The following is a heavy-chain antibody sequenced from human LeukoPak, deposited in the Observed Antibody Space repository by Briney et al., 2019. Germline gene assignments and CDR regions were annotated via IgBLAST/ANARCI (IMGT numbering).Heavy chain of an antibody. J-gene: IGHJ4*02. Sequence: GGSLRLSCAASGFTFSNYGVHWVRQAPGKGLEWVAVISYDGSNKYYADSVKGRFTISRDNSKDTLYLQMNNLRAEDTAVYYCAKVKVSYDSSGYLYFDYWGQGTLVTVSS. CDR1: GFTFSNYG. V-gene: IGHV3-30*18. CDR2: ISYDGSNK. D-gene: IGHD3-22*01. CDR3: AKVKVSYDSSGYLYFDY.